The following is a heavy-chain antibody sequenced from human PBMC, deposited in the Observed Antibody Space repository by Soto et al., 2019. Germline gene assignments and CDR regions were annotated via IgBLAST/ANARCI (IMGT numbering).Heavy chain of an antibody. CDR3: AKGRMVRGVITLYYFDY. D-gene: IGHD3-10*01. J-gene: IGHJ4*02. V-gene: IGHV3-30*18. CDR1: GFTFSSYG. CDR2: ISYDGSNK. Sequence: PGGSLRLSCAASGFTFSSYGMHWVRQAPGKGLEWVAVISYDGSNKYYADSVKGRFTISRDNSKNTLYLQMNSLRAEDTAVYYCAKGRMVRGVITLYYFDYWGQGTLVTVYS.